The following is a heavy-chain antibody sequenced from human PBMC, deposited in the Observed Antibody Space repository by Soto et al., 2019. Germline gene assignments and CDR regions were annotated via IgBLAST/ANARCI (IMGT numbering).Heavy chain of an antibody. CDR3: ASRPNCTNGVCPSYFDY. V-gene: IGHV4-34*01. CDR2: INHSGST. J-gene: IGHJ4*02. Sequence: SETLSLTCAVYGGSFSGYYWSWIRQPPGKGLEWIGEINHSGSTNYNPSLKSRVTISVDTSKNQFSLKLSPVTAADTAVYYCASRPNCTNGVCPSYFDYWGQGTLVTVSS. D-gene: IGHD2-8*01. CDR1: GGSFSGYY.